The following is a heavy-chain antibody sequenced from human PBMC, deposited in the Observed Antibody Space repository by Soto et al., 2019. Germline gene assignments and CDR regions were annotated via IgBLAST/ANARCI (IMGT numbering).Heavy chain of an antibody. CDR3: AREWGSGWQHSDYYDGMDV. V-gene: IGHV3-48*03. J-gene: IGHJ6*02. D-gene: IGHD6-19*01. CDR2: ISSSGSTI. CDR1: GFTFSSYE. Sequence: EVQLVESGGGLVQPGGSLRLSCAASGFTFSSYEMNWVRQAPGKGLEWVSYISSSGSTIYYADSVKGRFTITRDNAKNSLYLQMNSLGAEDTAVYYCAREWGSGWQHSDYYDGMDVWGQGTTVTVSS.